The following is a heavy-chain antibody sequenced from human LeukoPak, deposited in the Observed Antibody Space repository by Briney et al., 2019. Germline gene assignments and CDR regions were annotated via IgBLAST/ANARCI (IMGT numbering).Heavy chain of an antibody. D-gene: IGHD6-13*01. Sequence: SETLSLTCTVSGGSTSSYYWSWIRQPPGKGLEWIGYIYYSGSTNYNPSLKSRVTISVDTSKNQFSLNLNSVTAEDTAVYFCARHGIVDSSRKYYFDYWGQGTLVTVSS. V-gene: IGHV4-59*08. CDR3: ARHGIVDSSRKYYFDY. J-gene: IGHJ4*02. CDR1: GGSTSSYY. CDR2: IYYSGST.